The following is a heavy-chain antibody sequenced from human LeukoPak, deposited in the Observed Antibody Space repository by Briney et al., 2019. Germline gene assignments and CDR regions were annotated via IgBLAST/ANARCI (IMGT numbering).Heavy chain of an antibody. CDR1: GFTFSDYY. D-gene: IGHD1-26*01. J-gene: IGHJ6*03. CDR3: ARWDDDGGYYYYYMDV. CDR2: ISSSGSTI. Sequence: GGSLRLSCAASGFTFSDYYMSWIRQAPGKGLEWVSYISSSGSTIYYADSVKGRFTISRDNAKNSLYLQMNSLRAEDTAVYYCARWDDDGGYYYYYMDVWGKGTTVTVSS. V-gene: IGHV3-11*04.